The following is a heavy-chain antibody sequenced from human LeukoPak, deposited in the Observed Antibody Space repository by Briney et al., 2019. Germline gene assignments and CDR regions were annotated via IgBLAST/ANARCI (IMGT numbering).Heavy chain of an antibody. J-gene: IGHJ6*03. CDR3: ARVSREWDCSSTSCLYYYYMDV. V-gene: IGHV1-46*01. CDR1: GYTFTSYY. CDR2: INPSGGST. Sequence: GASVKVSCKASGYTFTSYYMHWVRQAPGQGLEWMGIINPSGGSTSYAQKFQGRVTMTRDTSTSTVYMELSSLRAEDTAVYYCARVSREWDCSSTSCLYYYYMDVWGKGTTVTVSS. D-gene: IGHD2-2*01.